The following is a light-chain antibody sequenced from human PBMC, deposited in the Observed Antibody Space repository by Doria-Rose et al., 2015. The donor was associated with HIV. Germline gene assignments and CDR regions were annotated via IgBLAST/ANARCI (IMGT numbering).Light chain of an antibody. V-gene: IGLV1-40*01. CDR2: GNT. CDR3: QSYDSRLSENV. CDR1: SSNIGAGFD. Sequence: ELIQLPSVSGAPGQRVAISCTGSSSNIGAGFDVNWYRQFPGTAPKLLIHGNTNRPSGVPDRFSGSKSGTSASLAISGLRAEDEADYYCQSYDSRLSENVFGTGTKVTVL. J-gene: IGLJ1*01.